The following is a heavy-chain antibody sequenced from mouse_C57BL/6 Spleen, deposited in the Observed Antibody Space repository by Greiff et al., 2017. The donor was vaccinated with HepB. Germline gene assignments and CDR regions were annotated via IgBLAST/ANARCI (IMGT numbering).Heavy chain of an antibody. J-gene: IGHJ2*01. CDR1: GYTFTDYY. D-gene: IGHD2-2*01. Sequence: EVQLQQSGPVLVKPGASVKMSCKASGYTFTDYYMNWVKQSHGKSLEWIGVINPYNGGTSYNQKFKGKATLTVDKSSSPAYMELNSLTSEDSAVYYCARKAMVTTGDDWGQGTTRTVSS. V-gene: IGHV1-19*01. CDR2: INPYNGGT. CDR3: ARKAMVTTGDD.